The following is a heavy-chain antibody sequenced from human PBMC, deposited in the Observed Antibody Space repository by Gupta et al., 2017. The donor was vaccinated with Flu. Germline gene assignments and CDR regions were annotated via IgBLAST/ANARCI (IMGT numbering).Heavy chain of an antibody. Sequence: QGLEWMGWINPNSGATTYAQNVQGRVTMTRDTSISTAYIELSRLRSDDTDFYYGAIVEMYFYDSDDDQIAPRPRDYWGQGTMVTVSS. CDR3: AIVEMYFYDSDDDQIAPRPRDY. V-gene: IGHV1-2*02. J-gene: IGHJ4*02. CDR2: INPNSGAT. D-gene: IGHD3-22*01.